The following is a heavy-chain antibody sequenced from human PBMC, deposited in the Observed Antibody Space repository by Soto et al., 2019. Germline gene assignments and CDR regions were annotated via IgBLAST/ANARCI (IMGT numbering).Heavy chain of an antibody. CDR3: ARGRYGLRVSDY. V-gene: IGHV1-8*01. CDR1: GYTFTSYD. D-gene: IGHD5-18*01. CDR2: MNPNSGNT. J-gene: IGHJ4*02. Sequence: ASVKVSCKASGYTFTSYDINWVRQATGQGLEWMGWMNPNSGNTGYAQKFQGRVTMTRNTSISTAYMELSSLRSEDTAVYYCARGRYGLRVSDYWGQGTLVTVPS.